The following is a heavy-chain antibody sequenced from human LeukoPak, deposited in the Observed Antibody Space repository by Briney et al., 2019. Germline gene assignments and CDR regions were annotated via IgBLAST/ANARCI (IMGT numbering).Heavy chain of an antibody. D-gene: IGHD3-3*01. V-gene: IGHV3-23*01. CDR2: ISSSGGST. Sequence: QAGGSLRLSCAASGITFSSYGLSWVRQAPGKGLEWVSGISSSGGSTYYADSVKGRFTVSRDNSNNTLYLQLNGLRPEDTAFYYCVKMRLRGDRDFDYWGQGTLVTVSS. J-gene: IGHJ4*02. CDR1: GITFSSYG. CDR3: VKMRLRGDRDFDY.